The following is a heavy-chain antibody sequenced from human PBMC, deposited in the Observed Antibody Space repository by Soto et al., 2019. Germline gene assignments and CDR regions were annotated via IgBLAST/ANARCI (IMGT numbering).Heavy chain of an antibody. CDR2: ISYDGENQ. Sequence: GGSMRLSCAASGFNFNDYGIHWVRQAPGKVLEWVAVISYDGENQYYEASVKGRFTISRDNSKNTLYLYMRSLRAEDTAVYYCAKSYYDFWSAYQASHYYGMDVWGQGTTVTVSS. CDR1: GFNFNDYG. CDR3: AKSYYDFWSAYQASHYYGMDV. J-gene: IGHJ6*02. D-gene: IGHD3-3*01. V-gene: IGHV3-30*18.